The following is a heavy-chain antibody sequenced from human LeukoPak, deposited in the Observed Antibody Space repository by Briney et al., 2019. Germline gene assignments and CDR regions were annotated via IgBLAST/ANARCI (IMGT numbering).Heavy chain of an antibody. CDR2: ISYDGNNK. J-gene: IGHJ4*02. CDR3: AKQVAVAGTLDY. Sequence: GGSLRLSCAASGFTFSSYWMHWVRQAPGKGLEWVAVISYDGNNKYYADSVKGRFTISRDNSKNTLYLQMNSLRAEDTAVYYCAKQVAVAGTLDYWGQGTLVTVSS. CDR1: GFTFSSYW. V-gene: IGHV3-30*18. D-gene: IGHD6-19*01.